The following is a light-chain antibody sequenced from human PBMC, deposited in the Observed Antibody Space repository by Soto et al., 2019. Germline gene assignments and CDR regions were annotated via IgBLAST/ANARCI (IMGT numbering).Light chain of an antibody. V-gene: IGLV6-57*03. CDR3: QSYDSSTHVV. CDR1: SGSIASNY. Sequence: NFMLTQPHSVSESPGKTVTISCTRSSGSIASNYVQWYQQRPGSAPPTVIYEDNQRPSGVPDRFSGSTDSSSNSASLTISGLKTEDEADYYCQSYDSSTHVVFGGGTKVTVL. J-gene: IGLJ2*01. CDR2: EDN.